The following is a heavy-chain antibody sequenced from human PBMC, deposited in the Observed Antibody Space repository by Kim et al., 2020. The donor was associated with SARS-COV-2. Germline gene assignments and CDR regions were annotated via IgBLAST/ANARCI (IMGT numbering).Heavy chain of an antibody. D-gene: IGHD4-17*01. CDR3: TRQATVVTPAVGY. V-gene: IGHV3-74*01. CDR2: INTDGNTI. Sequence: GGSLRLSCAASGFTFTNYWMHWVRQAPGKGLVWVSRINTDGNTINYADSVKGRFTISRDDATNTLYLQMNSLRVEDTAVYYCTRQATVVTPAVGYWGQGTLVTVSS. J-gene: IGHJ4*02. CDR1: GFTFTNYW.